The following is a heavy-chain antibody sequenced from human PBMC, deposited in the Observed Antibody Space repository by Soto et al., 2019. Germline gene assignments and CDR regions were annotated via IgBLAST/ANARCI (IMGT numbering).Heavy chain of an antibody. D-gene: IGHD2-15*01. Sequence: GASVKVSCKASGYTFTSYYMHWVRQAHGQRLEWMGIINPSGGSTSYAQKFQGRVAMTRDTSTSTVYMELSSLRSEDTAVYYCARVHCSGGSCYSIDYWGQGTLVTVSS. CDR2: INPSGGST. CDR3: ARVHCSGGSCYSIDY. J-gene: IGHJ4*02. V-gene: IGHV1-46*03. CDR1: GYTFTSYY.